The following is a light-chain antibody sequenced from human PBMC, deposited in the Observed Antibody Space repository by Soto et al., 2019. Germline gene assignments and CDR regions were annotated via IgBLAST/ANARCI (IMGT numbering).Light chain of an antibody. CDR3: QTWGTDTRV. J-gene: IGLJ3*02. V-gene: IGLV4-69*01. Sequence: QSVLTQSPSASASLGASVKLTCTLSSGHSTYAIAWLQQKPEKGPRYLMKLNSDGSHSKGDGIPDRFSGSSSGAERYLTISSLQSDDEADYYCQTWGTDTRVFGGGTSSPS. CDR2: LNSDGSH. CDR1: SGHSTYA.